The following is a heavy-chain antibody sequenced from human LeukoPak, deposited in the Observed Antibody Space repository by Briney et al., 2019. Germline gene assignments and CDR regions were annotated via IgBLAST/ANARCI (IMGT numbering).Heavy chain of an antibody. CDR2: IYSSGST. V-gene: IGHV4-4*07. CDR3: ARGYYDSSGYWNWFDP. D-gene: IGHD3-22*01. CDR1: GGSISSYY. J-gene: IGHJ5*02. Sequence: SETLSLTCTVSGGSISSYYWSWIWQPAGKGLEWIGRIYSSGSTNYNPSLKSRVTMSVDTSKNQFSLKLSSVTAADTAVYYCARGYYDSSGYWNWFDPWGQGTLVTVSS.